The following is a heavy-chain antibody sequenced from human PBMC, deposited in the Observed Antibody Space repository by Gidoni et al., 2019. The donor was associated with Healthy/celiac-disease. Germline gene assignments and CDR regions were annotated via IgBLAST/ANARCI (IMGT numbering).Heavy chain of an antibody. CDR3: ATLFGVAYNWFDP. D-gene: IGHD3-3*01. V-gene: IGHV4-34*01. CDR2: INHSGST. J-gene: IGHJ5*02. Sequence: QVQLQQWGAGLLTPSETLSLTCAVYGGSFSGYYWIWIRQPPGKGLEWIGEINHSGSTNYNPSLKSRVTISVDTSKNQFSLKLSSVTAADTAVYYCATLFGVAYNWFDPWGQGTLVTVSS. CDR1: GGSFSGYY.